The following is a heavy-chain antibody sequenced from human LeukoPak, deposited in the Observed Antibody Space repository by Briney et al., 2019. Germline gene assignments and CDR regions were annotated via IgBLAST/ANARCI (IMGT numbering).Heavy chain of an antibody. CDR3: ARAVWAVGHMDV. CDR2: IYYSGST. CDR1: GGSISSSSYY. D-gene: IGHD1-26*01. J-gene: IGHJ6*03. V-gene: IGHV4-39*07. Sequence: SETLSLTCTVSGGSISSSSYYWGWIRQPPGKGLEWIGSIYYSGSTYYNPSLKSRVTISVDTSKNQSSLKLSSVTAADTAVYYCARAVWAVGHMDVWGKGTTVTVSS.